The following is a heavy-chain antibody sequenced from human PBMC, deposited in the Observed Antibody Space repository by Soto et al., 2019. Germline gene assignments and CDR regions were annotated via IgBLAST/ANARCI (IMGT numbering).Heavy chain of an antibody. V-gene: IGHV4-59*01. J-gene: IGHJ5*02. D-gene: IGHD3-10*01. CDR1: GGSISSYY. Sequence: QVQLQESGPRLVKPSETLSLTCSVSGGSISSYYWSWIRKPPGKGLEWIGYVYYTGTTKYNPSLKSRLTISVDTSKNQVSLRLNSVTAADTAIYYCARDQQMGRLDPWGQGTLVTVSS. CDR3: ARDQQMGRLDP. CDR2: VYYTGTT.